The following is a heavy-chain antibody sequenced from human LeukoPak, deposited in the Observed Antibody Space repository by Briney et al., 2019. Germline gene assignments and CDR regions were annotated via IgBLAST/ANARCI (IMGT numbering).Heavy chain of an antibody. CDR2: IGGSGGGT. Sequence: GGSLRLSCAASGFTFSTYGMSWVRQAPGKGLEWVSAIGGSGGGTYYADSVKGRFTISRDNSKNTLDLQMNSLRAEDTAVYYCAKRGSGWYEDYYYYMDVWGKGTTVTISS. CDR3: AKRGSGWYEDYYYYMDV. J-gene: IGHJ6*03. CDR1: GFTFSTYG. V-gene: IGHV3-23*01. D-gene: IGHD6-19*01.